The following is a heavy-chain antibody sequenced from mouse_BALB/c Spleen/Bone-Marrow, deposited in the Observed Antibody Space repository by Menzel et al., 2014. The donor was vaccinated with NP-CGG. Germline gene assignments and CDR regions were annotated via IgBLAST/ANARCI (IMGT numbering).Heavy chain of an antibody. CDR2: ISSGGGST. D-gene: IGHD1-1*02. Sequence: EVKVVESGGGLVKPGGSLKLSCAASGFAFSSHDMPWVRQTPEKRLEWVAYISSGGGSTYYSATVKGRFTISRDTAKNSLYLQMSSLKCEDTAVYYGVRQGAVAATSGFAYWGQGTLVTVSA. J-gene: IGHJ3*01. CDR3: VRQGAVAATSGFAY. CDR1: GFAFSSHD. V-gene: IGHV5-12-1*01.